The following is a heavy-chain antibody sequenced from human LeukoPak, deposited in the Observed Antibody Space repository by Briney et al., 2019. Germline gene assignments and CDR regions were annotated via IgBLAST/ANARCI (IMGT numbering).Heavy chain of an antibody. D-gene: IGHD1-26*01. CDR2: INHSGST. CDR3: ARGAVGATMYGFDY. CDR1: GGSFSGYY. V-gene: IGHV4-34*01. Sequence: SETLSLTCAVYGGSFSGYYWSWIRQPPGKGLEWIGEINHSGSTNYNPSLKSRVTISVDTSKNQFSLKLSSVTAADTAVYYCARGAVGATMYGFDYWGQGTLVTVSS. J-gene: IGHJ4*02.